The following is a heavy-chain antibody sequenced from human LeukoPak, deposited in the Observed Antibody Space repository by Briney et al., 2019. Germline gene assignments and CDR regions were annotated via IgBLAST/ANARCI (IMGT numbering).Heavy chain of an antibody. CDR1: GFTFSSYA. Sequence: GGSLRLSCAASGFTFSSYAMSWVRQAPGKGLEWVSGISAGGGSTYYADSVKGHFTISRDNSKNTLYLQRNSLRAEDTAVYYCAKLSDGNCDSPLDYWGQGTLVTVSS. J-gene: IGHJ4*02. CDR2: ISAGGGST. V-gene: IGHV3-23*01. CDR3: AKLSDGNCDSPLDY. D-gene: IGHD2-15*01.